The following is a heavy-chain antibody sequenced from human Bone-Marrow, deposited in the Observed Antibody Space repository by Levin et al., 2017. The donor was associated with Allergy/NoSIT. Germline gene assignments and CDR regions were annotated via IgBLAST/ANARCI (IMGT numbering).Heavy chain of an antibody. CDR1: GYTFTSYA. J-gene: IGHJ6*02. CDR2: INTNTGNP. V-gene: IGHV7-4-1*01. CDR3: ARDGSSGWTTYYDGMDG. Sequence: ASVKVSCKASGYTFTSYAMNWVRQAPGQGLEWMGWINTNTGNPTYAQGFTGRFVFSLDTSVSTAYLQICSLKAEDTAVYYCARDGSSGWTTYYDGMDGGGQGTTVTV. D-gene: IGHD6-19*01.